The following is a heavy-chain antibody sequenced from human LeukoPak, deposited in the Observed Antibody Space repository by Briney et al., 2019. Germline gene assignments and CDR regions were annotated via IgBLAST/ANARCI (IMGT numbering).Heavy chain of an antibody. J-gene: IGHJ5*02. Sequence: GGSLSLSCAASGFTFSSYSMNWVRQAPGKGLEWVSYISSSSSTIDYADSVNGRFTISRDNAKNSLYLQMNSLRAEDTAVYYCASGYPTFGGVFNWFDPGGQGTRVTVSA. CDR3: ASGYPTFGGVFNWFDP. D-gene: IGHD3-16*01. CDR1: GFTFSSYS. V-gene: IGHV3-48*01. CDR2: ISSSSSTI.